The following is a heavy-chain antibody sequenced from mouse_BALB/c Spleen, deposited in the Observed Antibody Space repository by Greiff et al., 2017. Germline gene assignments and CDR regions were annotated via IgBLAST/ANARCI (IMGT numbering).Heavy chain of an antibody. Sequence: VQLQQSGAELVRPGVSVKISCKGSGYTFTDYAMHWVKQSHAKSLEWIGVISTYYGDASYNQKFKGKATMTVDKSSSTAYMELARLTSEDSAIYYCAREFLTTVVEGYFDVWGAGTTVTVSS. J-gene: IGHJ1*01. CDR2: ISTYYGDA. CDR3: AREFLTTVVEGYFDV. CDR1: GYTFTDYA. D-gene: IGHD1-1*01. V-gene: IGHV1S137*01.